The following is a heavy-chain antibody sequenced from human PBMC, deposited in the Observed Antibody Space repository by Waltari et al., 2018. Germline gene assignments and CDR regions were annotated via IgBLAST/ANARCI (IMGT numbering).Heavy chain of an antibody. CDR1: GFTFSSYC. CDR2: INSDGSST. J-gene: IGHJ4*02. CDR3: ARWVGGYDYFGFDY. D-gene: IGHD5-12*01. Sequence: EVQLVESGGGLVQPGGSLRLSCAASGFTFSSYCMHCVRPAPGKGLVWVSRINSDGSSTSYADSVKXRFTISRDNAKNTLYLQMXSLRAEDTAVYYCARWVGGYDYFGFDYWGQGTXXTVSS. V-gene: IGHV3-74*01.